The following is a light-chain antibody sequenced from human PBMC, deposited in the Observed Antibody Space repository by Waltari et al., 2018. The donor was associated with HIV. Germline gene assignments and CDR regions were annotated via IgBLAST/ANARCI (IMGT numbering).Light chain of an antibody. J-gene: IGLJ2*01. CDR3: QSAGGSGSYVV. CDR2: KNI. CDR1: ALPKQY. Sequence: SYELTQPPSVSVSPGQTARITCSGDALPKQYAYWYQQQPGQAPVLVIYKNIERPSGIAARFSGSRSGTTVTLTISGVQAEDEADYHCQSAGGSGSYVVFGGGTKLTVL. V-gene: IGLV3-25*03.